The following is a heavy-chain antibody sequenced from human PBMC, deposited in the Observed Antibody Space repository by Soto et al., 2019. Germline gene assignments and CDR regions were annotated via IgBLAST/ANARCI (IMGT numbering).Heavy chain of an antibody. J-gene: IGHJ6*02. CDR2: IYYSGST. CDR1: GGSISSGGYY. V-gene: IGHV4-31*03. CDR3: ARGQGSWLDLDV. Sequence: QVQLQESGPGLVKPSQTLSLTCTVSGGSISSGGYYWSWIRQHPGQGLEWIGYIYYSGSTYYNPSLTSRVTRSVYTSKNQFSRKLSSVTAADTAVDYCARGQGSWLDLDVWGQGTTVTVSS. D-gene: IGHD6-13*01.